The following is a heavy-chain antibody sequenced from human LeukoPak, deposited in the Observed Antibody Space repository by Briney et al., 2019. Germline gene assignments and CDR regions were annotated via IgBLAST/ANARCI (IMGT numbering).Heavy chain of an antibody. CDR3: ARRKYCSSTSCYQVDY. V-gene: IGHV4-34*01. Sequence: SETLSLTCAVYGGSFSGYYWSWIRQPPGKGLEWIGEINHSGSTNYNPSLKSRVTISVDTSKNQFSLKLSSVTAADTAVYYCARRKYCSSTSCYQVDYWGQGTLVTVSS. D-gene: IGHD2-2*01. CDR1: GGSFSGYY. J-gene: IGHJ4*02. CDR2: INHSGST.